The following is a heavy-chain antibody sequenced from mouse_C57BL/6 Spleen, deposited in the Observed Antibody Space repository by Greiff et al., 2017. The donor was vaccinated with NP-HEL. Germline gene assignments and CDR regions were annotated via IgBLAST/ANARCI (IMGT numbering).Heavy chain of an antibody. D-gene: IGHD2-4*01. Sequence: VQLQQPGAELVRPGTSVKLSCKASGYTFTSYWMHWVKQRPGQGLEWIGVIDPSDSYTNYNQKFKGKATLTVDTSSSTAYMQLSSLTSEDSAVYYCARGGGLRGAYYAMDDWGQGTSVTVSS. CDR3: ARGGGLRGAYYAMDD. J-gene: IGHJ4*01. V-gene: IGHV1-59*01. CDR2: IDPSDSYT. CDR1: GYTFTSYW.